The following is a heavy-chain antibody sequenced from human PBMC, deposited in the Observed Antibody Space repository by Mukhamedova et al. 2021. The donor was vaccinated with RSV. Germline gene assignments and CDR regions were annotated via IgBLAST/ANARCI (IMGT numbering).Heavy chain of an antibody. J-gene: IGHJ6*02. CDR2: IKTDGSRT. V-gene: IGHV3-74*01. D-gene: IGHD5-24*01. CDR3: ARDTWVGAEWLYYFYGMDV. Sequence: EWVARIKTDGSRTAYGDSVKGRFTISRDNGNNSLYLQMNSLRDVDTAVYYCARDTWVGAEWLYYFYGMDVWGQGTTVTVSS.